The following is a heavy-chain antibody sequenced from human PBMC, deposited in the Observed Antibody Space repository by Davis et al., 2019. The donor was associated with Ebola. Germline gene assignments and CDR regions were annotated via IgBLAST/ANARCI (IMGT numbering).Heavy chain of an antibody. Sequence: AASVKVSCKASGYTFTTYPMNWVRQAPGQGLEWMGWINTNTGNPTYAQGFTGRFVFSLDTSVSTAYPQISSLKAEDTAVYYCARDRHYYGMDVWGQGTTVTISS. CDR3: ARDRHYYGMDV. J-gene: IGHJ6*02. V-gene: IGHV7-4-1*02. CDR1: GYTFTTYP. CDR2: INTNTGNP.